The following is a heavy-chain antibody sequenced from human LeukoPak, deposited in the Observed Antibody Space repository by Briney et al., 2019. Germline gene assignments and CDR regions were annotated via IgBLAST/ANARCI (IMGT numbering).Heavy chain of an antibody. Sequence: ASVTVSCKASGYTFTSYYMHWVRQAPGQGLEWMGIINPSGGSTSYAQKFQGRVTMTRDTSTSTVYMELSSLRSEDTAVYYCARGGAHDFWSGYYIRDKYYFDYWGQGTLVTVSS. CDR2: INPSGGST. CDR3: ARGGAHDFWSGYYIRDKYYFDY. CDR1: GYTFTSYY. J-gene: IGHJ4*02. D-gene: IGHD3-3*01. V-gene: IGHV1-46*01.